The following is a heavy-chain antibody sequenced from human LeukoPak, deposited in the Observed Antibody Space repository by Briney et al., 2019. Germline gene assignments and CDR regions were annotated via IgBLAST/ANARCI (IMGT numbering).Heavy chain of an antibody. CDR1: VYTFTNFY. Sequence: ASVKVSCKASVYTFTNFYIHWVRQAPGQGLEWMGWMNPNSGDTSYAREFQDRVTMTRDTSISTPYMELSRLRSDDTAVYYCARDWAYNDSSGYSGVDYWGQGTLVTVSS. CDR2: MNPNSGDT. V-gene: IGHV1-2*02. D-gene: IGHD3-22*01. J-gene: IGHJ4*02. CDR3: ARDWAYNDSSGYSGVDY.